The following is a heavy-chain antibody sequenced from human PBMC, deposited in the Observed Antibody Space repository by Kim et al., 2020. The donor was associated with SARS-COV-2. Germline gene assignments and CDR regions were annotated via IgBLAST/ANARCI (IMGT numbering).Heavy chain of an antibody. Sequence: SETLSLTCAVYGGSFSGYYWSWIRQPPGKGLEWIGEINHSGSTNYNPSLKSRVTISVDTSKNQFSLKLSSVTAADTAVYYCARWGSIAAAGFDPWGQGTLVTVSS. CDR3: ARWGSIAAAGFDP. D-gene: IGHD6-13*01. V-gene: IGHV4-34*01. CDR2: INHSGST. J-gene: IGHJ5*02. CDR1: GGSFSGYY.